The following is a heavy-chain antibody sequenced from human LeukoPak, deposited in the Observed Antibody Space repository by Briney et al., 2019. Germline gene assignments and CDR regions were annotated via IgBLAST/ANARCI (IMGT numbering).Heavy chain of an antibody. V-gene: IGHV3-9*01. CDR1: GFTFDDYA. CDR3: ARVDYGDDQYFQH. CDR2: ISWNSGSI. D-gene: IGHD4-17*01. Sequence: GGSLRLSCAASGFTFDDYAMHWVRQAPGKGLEWVSGISWNSGSIGYADSVKGRFTVSRDNSKNTLYLQMNSLRAEDTAVYYCARVDYGDDQYFQHWGQGTLVTVSS. J-gene: IGHJ1*01.